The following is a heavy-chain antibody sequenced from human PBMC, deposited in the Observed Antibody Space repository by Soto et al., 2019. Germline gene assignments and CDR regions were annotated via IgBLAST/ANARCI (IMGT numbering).Heavy chain of an antibody. CDR3: ARETAWGYGGNRRYFDY. V-gene: IGHV1-69*12. D-gene: IGHD4-17*01. Sequence: QVQLVQSGAEVKKPGSSVKVSCKASGGTFSSYAISWVRQAPGQGLEWMGGIIPIFGTANYAQKFQGRVTITAXXSXSXVYMELSSLRSEDTAVYYCARETAWGYGGNRRYFDYWGQGTLVTVSS. J-gene: IGHJ4*02. CDR2: IIPIFGTA. CDR1: GGTFSSYA.